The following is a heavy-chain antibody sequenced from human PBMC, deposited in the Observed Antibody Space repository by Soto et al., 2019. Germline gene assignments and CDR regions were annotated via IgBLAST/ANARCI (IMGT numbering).Heavy chain of an antibody. J-gene: IGHJ6*02. CDR3: ARDPVTTITEDTYGLDV. V-gene: IGHV1-18*01. CDR1: GYTFTSYG. D-gene: IGHD1-20*01. CDR2: ISAYNGNT. Sequence: ASVKVSCKASGYTFTSYGISWVRQAPGQGLEWMGWISAYNGNTNYAQKLQGRVTMTTDTSTSTAYMELRSLRSEDTAVDYCARDPVTTITEDTYGLDVWGQGTTVTVSS.